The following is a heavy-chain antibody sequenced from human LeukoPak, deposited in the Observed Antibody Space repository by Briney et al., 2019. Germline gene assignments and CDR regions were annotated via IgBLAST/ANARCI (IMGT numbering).Heavy chain of an antibody. CDR1: GLAFSRHA. CDR3: ATRPASETYYGVLNY. CDR2: ITYSGAST. D-gene: IGHD3-16*01. Sequence: PGGSLRLSCEASGLAFSRHAMTWVRQAPGKGLEWVSGITYSGASTYYAESVKGRFTISRDNSKNTLYLQMNNLRAEDTAVYYCATRPASETYYGVLNYWGQGTLVTVSS. V-gene: IGHV3-23*01. J-gene: IGHJ4*02.